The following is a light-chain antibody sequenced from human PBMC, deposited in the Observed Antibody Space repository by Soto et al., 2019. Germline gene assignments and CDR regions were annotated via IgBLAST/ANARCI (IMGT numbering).Light chain of an antibody. CDR1: QSFTSTS. Sequence: EIGLTQSPGTLSLSPGERATLSCRASQSFTSTSLAWYQQKPGQAPRLLISGASRRAAGIPDRFSGSGSGTDFTLTISRLESEDLAVYYCQQYDSSPRTFGQGSKVDIK. CDR2: GAS. CDR3: QQYDSSPRT. V-gene: IGKV3-20*01. J-gene: IGKJ1*01.